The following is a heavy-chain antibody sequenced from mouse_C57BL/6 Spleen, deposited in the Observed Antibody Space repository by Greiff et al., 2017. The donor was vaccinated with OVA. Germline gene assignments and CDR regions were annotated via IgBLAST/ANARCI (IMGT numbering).Heavy chain of an antibody. V-gene: IGHV1-18*01. CDR3: ARRGYSNLPWFAD. CDR2: IIPYNGGT. Sequence: DVQLQESGPELVKPGASVKIPCKASGYTFTDYYMDWVKQSHGKSLEWIGDIIPYNGGTIYNQKFKGKATLTVDKSSSTAYMELRSLTSEDTAVYYCARRGYSNLPWFADWGQGTLVTVSA. J-gene: IGHJ3*01. CDR1: GYTFTDYY. D-gene: IGHD2-5*01.